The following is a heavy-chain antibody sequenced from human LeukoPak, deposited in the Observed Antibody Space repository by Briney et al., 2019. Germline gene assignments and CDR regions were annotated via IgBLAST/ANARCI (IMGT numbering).Heavy chain of an antibody. D-gene: IGHD2-15*01. CDR3: AKGKGSSSSSIDW. CDR1: GFTFNTYA. Sequence: PGGSLRLFCAASGFTFNTYAMSWVRQAPGKGLEWVSAISGSGGSTYYADSVKGRFTISRDNSKNTLYLQIHSLRAEDTAVYYCAKGKGSSSSSIDWWGQGTLVTVSS. CDR2: ISGSGGST. V-gene: IGHV3-23*01. J-gene: IGHJ4*02.